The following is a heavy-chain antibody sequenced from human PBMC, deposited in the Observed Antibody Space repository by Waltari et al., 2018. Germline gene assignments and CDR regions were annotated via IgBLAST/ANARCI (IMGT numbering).Heavy chain of an antibody. CDR1: GGTFSSYS. J-gene: IGHJ3*01. CDR3: ARNLRGRDGYNSYAFDL. V-gene: IGHV1-69*19. Sequence: QVQLVQSGAEVKKSGSSVKVSCMASGGTFSSYSLSWGRQAPGQGLEWMGGIIPIVGTANYAQKFQGRVTISADESANTVYMQLSSLRFEDTAVYYCARNLRGRDGYNSYAFDLWGHGTLVSVSS. CDR2: IIPIVGTA. D-gene: IGHD5-12*01.